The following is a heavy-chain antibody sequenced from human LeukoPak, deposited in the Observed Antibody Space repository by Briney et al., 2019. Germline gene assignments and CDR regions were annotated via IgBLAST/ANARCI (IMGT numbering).Heavy chain of an antibody. Sequence: GGSLRLSCAASGFTFSNYAMSWVRQAPGKGLEWVSGISGSGGSTYYADSVKGRFTISRDDSKNTLYLQMNSLRAEDTAVYYCAKLLMTAVTNVDYWGQGTLVTVSS. CDR1: GFTFSNYA. CDR2: ISGSGGST. J-gene: IGHJ4*02. V-gene: IGHV3-23*01. CDR3: AKLLMTAVTNVDY. D-gene: IGHD4-17*01.